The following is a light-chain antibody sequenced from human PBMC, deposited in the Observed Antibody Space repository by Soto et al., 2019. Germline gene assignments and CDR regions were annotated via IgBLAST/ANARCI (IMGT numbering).Light chain of an antibody. CDR1: QSVSSN. CDR2: GAS. V-gene: IGKV3-15*01. CDR3: QQSFSVRSWT. J-gene: IGKJ1*01. Sequence: EIVMTQSPATLSVSPGERATLSCRASQSVSSNLAWYQQKPGQAPRLLIYGASTRATGIPARFSGSGSGTEFTLTISSLQSEDFATYFCQQSFSVRSWTFGQGTKVDIK.